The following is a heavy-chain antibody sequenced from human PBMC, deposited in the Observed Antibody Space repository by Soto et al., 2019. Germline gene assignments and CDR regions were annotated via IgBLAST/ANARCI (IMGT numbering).Heavy chain of an antibody. CDR1: GGSISSGGYY. CDR2: IYYSGST. D-gene: IGHD3-10*01. V-gene: IGHV4-31*03. J-gene: IGHJ6*02. Sequence: SETLSLTCTVSGGSISSGGYYWSWIRQHPGKGLEWIGYIYYSGSTYYNPSLKSRVTISVDTSKNQFSLKLSSVTAADTAVYYCARDRRNYYGSGSYYRDYYYGMDVWGQGTTVTVSS. CDR3: ARDRRNYYGSGSYYRDYYYGMDV.